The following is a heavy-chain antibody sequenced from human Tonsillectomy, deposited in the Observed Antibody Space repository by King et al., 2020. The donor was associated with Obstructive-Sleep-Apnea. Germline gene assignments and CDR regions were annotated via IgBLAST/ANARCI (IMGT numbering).Heavy chain of an antibody. D-gene: IGHD2-15*01. Sequence: VQLQQWGAGLLKPSETLSLTCAVYGGSFSGYYWSWIRKHPGKGLEWIGEINHSGSTNYNPSFKSRVTISVDTSKNQFSLKLSSVTAADTAVYYCARGLAGWWVSQLPRAEYFQHLGQGTLVTVSS. CDR3: ARGLAGWWVSQLPRAEYFQH. CDR1: GGSFSGYY. CDR2: INHSGST. V-gene: IGHV4-34*01. J-gene: IGHJ1*01.